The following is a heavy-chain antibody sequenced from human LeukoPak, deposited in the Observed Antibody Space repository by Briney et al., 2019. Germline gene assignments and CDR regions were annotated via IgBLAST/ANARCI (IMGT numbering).Heavy chain of an antibody. J-gene: IGHJ6*03. CDR2: IYHSGST. V-gene: IGHV4-38-2*02. Sequence: SETLSLTCTVSGYSISSGYYWGWIRQPPGKGLEWIGSIYHSGSTYYNPSLKSRVTISVDTSKNQFSLKLSSVTAADTAVYYCASHVLRYFDWLLPDYYYMDVWGKGTTDTVSS. CDR1: GYSISSGYY. D-gene: IGHD3-9*01. CDR3: ASHVLRYFDWLLPDYYYMDV.